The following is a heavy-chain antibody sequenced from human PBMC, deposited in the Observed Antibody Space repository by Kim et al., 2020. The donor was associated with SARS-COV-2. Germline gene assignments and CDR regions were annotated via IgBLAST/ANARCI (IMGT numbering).Heavy chain of an antibody. J-gene: IGHJ4*02. V-gene: IGHV3-30*18. CDR2: ISYDGSQT. D-gene: IGHD3-3*01. CDR3: AKYLLVSDYYLLSGVLTK. CDR1: GFIFSNYG. Sequence: GGSLRLSCAASGFIFSNYGMHWVRQAPGKGLEWVAVISYDGSQTYYADSVRGRFTISRDNSKNTLFLQMNSLRAEDTAVYYCAKYLLVSDYYLLSGVLTKGGQGIRVTVSS.